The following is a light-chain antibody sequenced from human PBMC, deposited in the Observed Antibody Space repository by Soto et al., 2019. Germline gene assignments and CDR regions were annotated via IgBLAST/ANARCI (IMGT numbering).Light chain of an antibody. CDR3: QQRSNWPPFIT. CDR1: QSVSSY. CDR2: DAS. Sequence: EIVLTQSPATLSLSPGERATLSCRASQSVSSYLAWYQQKPGQAPRLLIYDASNRATGIPARFSGSGSGTDITLTISSLDPEDVAVYYCQQRSNWPPFITFCPGTKVDIK. V-gene: IGKV3-11*01. J-gene: IGKJ3*01.